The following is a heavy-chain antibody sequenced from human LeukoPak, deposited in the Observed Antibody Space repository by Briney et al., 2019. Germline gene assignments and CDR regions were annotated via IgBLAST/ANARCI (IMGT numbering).Heavy chain of an antibody. CDR2: IRHDGSEK. Sequence: GGSLRVSCAASGFIFNDSWMSWVRQAPGKGLEWVANIRHDGSEKYYLDSVRGRFTISRDNAKNAVYLQMNNLRGEDTAVYYCATGANLFQYWGQGILVTVST. D-gene: IGHD4/OR15-4a*01. V-gene: IGHV3-7*01. CDR3: ATGANLFQY. J-gene: IGHJ4*02. CDR1: GFIFNDSW.